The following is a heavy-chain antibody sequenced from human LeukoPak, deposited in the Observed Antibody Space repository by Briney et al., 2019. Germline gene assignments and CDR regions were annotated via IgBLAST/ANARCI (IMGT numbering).Heavy chain of an antibody. V-gene: IGHV4-39*07. CDR1: GDSISSGAYY. J-gene: IGHJ4*02. D-gene: IGHD5-12*01. Sequence: SETLSLTCTVSGDSISSGAYYWSWIRQPPGKGLEWIGEINHSGSTNYNPSLKSRVTISVDTSKNQFSLKLSSVTAADTAVYYCARGRGYGRNFDYWGQGTLVTVSS. CDR2: INHSGST. CDR3: ARGRGYGRNFDY.